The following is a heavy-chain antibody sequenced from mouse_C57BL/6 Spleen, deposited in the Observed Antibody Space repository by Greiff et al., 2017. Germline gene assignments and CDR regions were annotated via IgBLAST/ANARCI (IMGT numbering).Heavy chain of an antibody. Sequence: VKLMESGPELVKPGASVKISCKASGYAFSCSWMNWVKQRPGKGLEWIGRIYPGDGDTNYNGKFKGKATLTADKSSSTAYMQLSSLTSEDSAVYFCARSVITTVVARAMDYWGQGTSVTVSS. J-gene: IGHJ4*01. CDR1: GYAFSCSW. CDR3: ARSVITTVVARAMDY. D-gene: IGHD1-1*01. CDR2: IYPGDGDT. V-gene: IGHV1-82*01.